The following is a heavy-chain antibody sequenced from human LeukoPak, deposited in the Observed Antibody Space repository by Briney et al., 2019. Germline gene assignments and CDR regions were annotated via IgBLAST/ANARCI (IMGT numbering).Heavy chain of an antibody. CDR2: IESDSST. Sequence: GGSLRLSCAASGFTFSSYWMHWVRQTPGKGLMWVSRIESDSSTIYADSVKDRFTISRDNGKNTVYLQMNSLRAEDTAVYYCARGSVVTFDYWGQGTLVTVSS. J-gene: IGHJ4*02. CDR3: ARGSVVTFDY. CDR1: GFTFSSYW. D-gene: IGHD4-23*01. V-gene: IGHV3-74*01.